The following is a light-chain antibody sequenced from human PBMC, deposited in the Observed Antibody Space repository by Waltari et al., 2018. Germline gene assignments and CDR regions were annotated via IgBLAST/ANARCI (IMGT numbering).Light chain of an antibody. V-gene: IGLV3-1*01. CDR1: KLGDKS. Sequence: SYEVTQPPSVSVSPGQTASIPCSGDKLGDKSVSWYQQKPGQSPLLVIYQDFKRPSGIPERFSGSNSGNTATLTISGTQAMDEADYFCQAWDSDPVFGGGTKLTVL. J-gene: IGLJ3*02. CDR3: QAWDSDPV. CDR2: QDF.